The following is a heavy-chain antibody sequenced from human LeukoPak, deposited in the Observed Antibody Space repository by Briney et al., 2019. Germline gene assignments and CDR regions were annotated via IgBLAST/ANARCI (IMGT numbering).Heavy chain of an antibody. J-gene: IGHJ4*02. V-gene: IGHV3-64D*09. Sequence: GGSLRLSCSASGFTFSAYAMYWVRQAPGKGQEYVSGVSSNGGSSFYADSVKGRFTISRDNSKNTLYLQVSSLRAEDTAVYYCVKDIHYYGSGNYYNGYFDYWGQGTLVTVSS. CDR3: VKDIHYYGSGNYYNGYFDY. CDR1: GFTFSAYA. CDR2: VSSNGGSS. D-gene: IGHD3-10*01.